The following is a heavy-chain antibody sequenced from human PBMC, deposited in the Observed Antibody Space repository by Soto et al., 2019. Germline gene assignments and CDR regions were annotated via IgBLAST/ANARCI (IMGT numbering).Heavy chain of an antibody. V-gene: IGHV3-23*01. Sequence: EVQLLESGGGLVQPGGSLRLSCAASGFSFNKYVMTWVRQAPGKGLEWISAISGSSSSTYHANSVEGRFTASRDNSKNTLFLQMNSLRPEDTAVYYCAKGSGAVRPDYFDYWGQGTLVTVSS. D-gene: IGHD4-17*01. CDR1: GFSFNKYV. J-gene: IGHJ4*02. CDR2: ISGSSSST. CDR3: AKGSGAVRPDYFDY.